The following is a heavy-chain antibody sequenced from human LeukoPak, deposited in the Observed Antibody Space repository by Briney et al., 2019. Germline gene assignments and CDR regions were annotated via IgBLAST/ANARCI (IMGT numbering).Heavy chain of an antibody. CDR3: ARAGRSYQLLPYYYYGMDV. V-gene: IGHV4-4*07. CDR2: IYTRGST. D-gene: IGHD2-2*01. J-gene: IGHJ6*02. Sequence: LETLSLTCTVSGGSLSSLYWGWVRQPAREGLGWVWRIYTRGSTNYNPSLKSLVTMSVDTSKNQFSLKLSSVTAADTAVYYCARAGRSYQLLPYYYYGMDVWGQGTTVTVSS. CDR1: GGSLSSLY.